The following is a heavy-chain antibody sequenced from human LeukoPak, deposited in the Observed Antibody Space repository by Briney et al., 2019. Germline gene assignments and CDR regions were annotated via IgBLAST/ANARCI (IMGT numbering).Heavy chain of an antibody. D-gene: IGHD2-2*01. V-gene: IGHV4-59*08. CDR2: IYYSGST. J-gene: IGHJ5*02. CDR3: ARPQGYCSSTSCYHRFDP. CDR1: GGSTSSYY. Sequence: SETLSLTCTVSGGSTSSYYWSWIRQPPGKGLEWIGYIYYSGSTNYNPSLKSRVTISVDTSKNQFSLKLSSVTAADTAVYYCARPQGYCSSTSCYHRFDPWGQGTLVTVSS.